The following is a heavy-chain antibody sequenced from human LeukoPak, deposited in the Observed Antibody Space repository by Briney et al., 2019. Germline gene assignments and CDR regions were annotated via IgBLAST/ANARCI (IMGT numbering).Heavy chain of an antibody. D-gene: IGHD6-13*01. CDR1: GGSISSYY. CDR2: IYTSGST. V-gene: IGHV4-4*07. Sequence: SETLSLTCTVSGGSISSYYWSWIRQPAGKGLEWIGRIYTSGSTNYNPSLKSRVTMSVDTSKNQFSLKLSSVTAADTAVYYCAREVWDSKNYYYYMDVWGKGTTVTISS. CDR3: AREVWDSKNYYYYMDV. J-gene: IGHJ6*03.